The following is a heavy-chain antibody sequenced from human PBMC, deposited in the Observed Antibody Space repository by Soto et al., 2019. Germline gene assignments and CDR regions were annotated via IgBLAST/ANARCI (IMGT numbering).Heavy chain of an antibody. CDR1: GFTFSSYS. CDR3: ARDLSGYDYYYYGMDV. CDR2: ISSSSSYI. J-gene: IGHJ6*02. V-gene: IGHV3-21*01. Sequence: GSLRLSCAASGFTFSSYSMNWVRQAPGKGLEWVSSISSSSSYIYYADSVKGRFTISRDNAKNSLYLQMNSLRAEDTAVYYCARDLSGYDYYYYGMDVWGQGTTVTVSS. D-gene: IGHD5-12*01.